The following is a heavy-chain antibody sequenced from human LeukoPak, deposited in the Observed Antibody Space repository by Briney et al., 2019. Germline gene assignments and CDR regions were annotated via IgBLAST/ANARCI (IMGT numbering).Heavy chain of an antibody. CDR2: ITARGGNT. J-gene: IGHJ2*01. CDR3: AKDRTVGASYWYFDL. CDR1: GFIFSNYA. D-gene: IGHD1-26*01. Sequence: PGGSLGLSCAASGFIFSNYAMSWVRQAPGKGLGWVSAITARGGNTYYADSVEGRFTISRDNSKNTLYLQMNSLRAEDTAVYYCAKDRTVGASYWYFDLWGRGTLVTVSS. V-gene: IGHV3-23*01.